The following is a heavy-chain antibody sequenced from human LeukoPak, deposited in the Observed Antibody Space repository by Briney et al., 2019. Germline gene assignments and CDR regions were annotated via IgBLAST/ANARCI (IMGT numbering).Heavy chain of an antibody. CDR1: GGSINSYY. Sequence: SETLSLTCTVSGGSINSYYWNRIRQPPGKGLEWIGFIYYSGSTNYNPSLKSRVTISVDTSKNQFSLQLSSVTAADTALYYCARSLIYYYYDTSRDAFDIWGQGTMVTVSS. CDR2: IYYSGST. CDR3: ARSLIYYYYDTSRDAFDI. V-gene: IGHV4-59*01. J-gene: IGHJ3*02. D-gene: IGHD3-22*01.